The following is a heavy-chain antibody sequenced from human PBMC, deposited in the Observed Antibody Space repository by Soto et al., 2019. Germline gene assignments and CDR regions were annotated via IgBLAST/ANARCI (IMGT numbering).Heavy chain of an antibody. D-gene: IGHD2-2*01. CDR3: ARDFKRRNVLVPAATKDDAFDI. V-gene: IGHV3-11*01. CDR1: GGSISSSNYY. J-gene: IGHJ3*02. CDR2: ISSSGSTI. Sequence: LSLTCTVSGGSISSSNYYWGWIRQAPGKGLEWVSYISSSGSTIYYADSVKGRFTISRDNAKNSLYLQMNSLRAEDTAVYYCARDFKRRNVLVPAATKDDAFDIWGQGTMVTVSS.